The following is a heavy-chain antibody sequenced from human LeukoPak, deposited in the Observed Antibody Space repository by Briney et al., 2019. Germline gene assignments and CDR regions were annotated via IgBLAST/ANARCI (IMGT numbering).Heavy chain of an antibody. Sequence: ASVKVSCKASGYTFTGYYMHWVRQAPGQGLEWMGWINPNSGGTNYAQDFHGRVTMTRDTSISTAYMELSRLRSDDTAVYHCARAGDSGNLAWGQGALVTVSS. CDR3: ARAGDSGNLA. CDR1: GYTFTGYY. J-gene: IGHJ5*02. D-gene: IGHD1-26*01. V-gene: IGHV1-2*02. CDR2: INPNSGGT.